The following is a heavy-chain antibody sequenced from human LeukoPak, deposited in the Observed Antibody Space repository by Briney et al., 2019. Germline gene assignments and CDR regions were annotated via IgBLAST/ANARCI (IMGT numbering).Heavy chain of an antibody. Sequence: PSETLSLTCSVSGDAINSAGYYWSWIRQHPGKGLEWIGYISYSGNTYYNPSLKSRVTISVDTSKNHFSLKLTSVTAADTAIYYCARDQRGSGSYTDDYYAMDVWGKGTTVTVSS. D-gene: IGHD3-10*01. CDR2: ISYSGNT. V-gene: IGHV4-31*03. J-gene: IGHJ6*04. CDR1: GDAINSAGYY. CDR3: ARDQRGSGSYTDDYYAMDV.